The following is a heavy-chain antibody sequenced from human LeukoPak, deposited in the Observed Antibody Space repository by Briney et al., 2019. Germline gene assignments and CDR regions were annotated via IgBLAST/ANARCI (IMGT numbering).Heavy chain of an antibody. CDR1: GGSISFDGYH. Sequence: SETLSLTCTVSGGSISFDGYHWGWIRQSPGKGLELIGTFDHSGSSYYNPSLKSRGSISVDTSRRYVSLNLYSVTAADTAVYYCMRVHGGYDYYWGQGTLVTVS. D-gene: IGHD5-12*01. V-gene: IGHV4-39*07. CDR3: MRVHGGYDYY. J-gene: IGHJ4*02. CDR2: FDHSGSS.